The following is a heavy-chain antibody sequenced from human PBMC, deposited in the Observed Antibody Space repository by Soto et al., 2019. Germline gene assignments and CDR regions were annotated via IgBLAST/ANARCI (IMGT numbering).Heavy chain of an antibody. CDR3: ARVHWGYNLSRFGLDV. CDR2: SDPIYSHT. Sequence: PGESLKISCKGSGDSFSSYGINLVRQMPGKGLEWMGRSDPIYSHTDYSPSFQGHVTSSADTSKNPPSLQWSSLRASDTAIYYCARVHWGYNLSRFGLDVWGPGTTGTFAS. D-gene: IGHD7-27*01. CDR1: GDSFSSYG. J-gene: IGHJ6*02. V-gene: IGHV5-10-1*01.